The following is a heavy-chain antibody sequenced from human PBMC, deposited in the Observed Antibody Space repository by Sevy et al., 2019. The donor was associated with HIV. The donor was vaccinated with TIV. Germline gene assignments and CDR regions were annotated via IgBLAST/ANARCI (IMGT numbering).Heavy chain of an antibody. D-gene: IGHD5-18*01. V-gene: IGHV6-1*01. Sequence: QSQTLSLTCAISGDSVSSNSAAWNWIRQSPSRGLEWLGRTYYRSKWYNDYAVSVKSRITINPDTSKNQFSLQLNSVAPEDTAVYYCARADVDTAMVVFDYWRQGTLVTVSS. CDR2: TYYRSKWYN. J-gene: IGHJ4*02. CDR1: GDSVSSNSAA. CDR3: ARADVDTAMVVFDY.